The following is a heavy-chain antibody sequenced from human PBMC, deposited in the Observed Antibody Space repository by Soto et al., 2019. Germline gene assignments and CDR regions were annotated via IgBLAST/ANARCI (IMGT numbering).Heavy chain of an antibody. J-gene: IGHJ6*02. CDR1: GGSFSGYD. CDR3: ERELRGRYSSSWYYYGMDV. D-gene: IGHD6-13*01. CDR2: INHSGST. V-gene: IGHV4-34*01. Sequence: SEILSLTCAVYGGSFSGYDWSWIRHLPGKGLEWDGEINHSGSTNYNTSLKSRVTISVDTSKNQFSLKLSSVIAADKAVYYCERELRGRYSSSWYYYGMDVWGQGTTVTVSS.